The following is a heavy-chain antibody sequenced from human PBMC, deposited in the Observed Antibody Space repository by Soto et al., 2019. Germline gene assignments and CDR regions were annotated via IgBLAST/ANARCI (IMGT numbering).Heavy chain of an antibody. D-gene: IGHD3-10*01. CDR3: SKGRPHFFGAVGAYYKDGGDS. Sequence: EVHLLESGGGLVQPGGSLRISRAASGFTFYTFAMSWVRQAPGRGLEWVSSITGKGDVTFYPDSVKGRLTMSRDNSKNSLYLQMNSLGCEDTSLYCCSKGRPHFFGAVGAYYKDGGDSWGQGTLVTVSS. J-gene: IGHJ5*01. CDR2: ITGKGDVT. CDR1: GFTFYTFA. V-gene: IGHV3-23*01.